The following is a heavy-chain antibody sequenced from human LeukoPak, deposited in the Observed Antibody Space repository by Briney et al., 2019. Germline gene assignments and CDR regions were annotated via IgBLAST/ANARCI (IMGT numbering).Heavy chain of an antibody. CDR3: AKGTPDY. J-gene: IGHJ4*02. CDR2: IRYDGSNK. Sequence: GGSLRLSCAASGFTFSNYAMSWVRQAPGKGLEWVAFIRYDGSNKYYADSVKGRFTISRDNSKNTLYLQMNSLRAEDTAVYYCAKGTPDYWGQGTLVTVSS. CDR1: GFTFSNYA. V-gene: IGHV3-30*02. D-gene: IGHD1-14*01.